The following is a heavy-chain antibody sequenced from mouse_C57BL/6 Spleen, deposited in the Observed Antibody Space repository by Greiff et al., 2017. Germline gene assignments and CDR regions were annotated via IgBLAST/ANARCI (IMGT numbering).Heavy chain of an antibody. V-gene: IGHV1-55*01. CDR3: ARGSGYSNYAWFAY. CDR1: GYTFTSYW. CDR2: IYPASGST. D-gene: IGHD2-5*01. J-gene: IGHJ3*01. Sequence: QVQLQQPGAELVKPGASVKMSCKASGYTFTSYWITWVKQRPGQGLEWIGDIYPASGSTNYNEKFKSKATLTVDTSSSTAYMQLSSLTSEDSAVYYCARGSGYSNYAWFAYWGQGTLVTVSA.